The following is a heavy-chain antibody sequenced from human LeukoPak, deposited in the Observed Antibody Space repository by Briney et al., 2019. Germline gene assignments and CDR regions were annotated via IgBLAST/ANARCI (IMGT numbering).Heavy chain of an antibody. CDR2: ITTSGSYI. CDR1: GFTFTNYW. D-gene: IGHD5/OR15-5a*01. Sequence: PGGSLRLSCAASGFTFTNYWMHWVRQAPGKGLEWVSSITTSGSYIYHADSVKGRFTISRDNAKNSLYLQMNSLRAEDTAVYYCARDLVFGGQGTLVTVSS. CDR3: ARDLVF. V-gene: IGHV3-21*06. J-gene: IGHJ4*02.